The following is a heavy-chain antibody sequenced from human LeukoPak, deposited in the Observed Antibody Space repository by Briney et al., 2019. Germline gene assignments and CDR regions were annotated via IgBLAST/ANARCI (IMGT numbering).Heavy chain of an antibody. CDR1: GGTFSSYA. CDR3: ARGDIVVDRANPVINWFDP. Sequence: GSSVKVSCKASGGTFSSYAISWVRQASGQGLEWMGRIIPILGIANYAQKFQGRVTITADESTSTAYMELSSLRSEDTAVYYCARGDIVVDRANPVINWFDPWGQGTLVTVSS. D-gene: IGHD2-2*01. CDR2: IIPILGIA. V-gene: IGHV1-69*04. J-gene: IGHJ5*02.